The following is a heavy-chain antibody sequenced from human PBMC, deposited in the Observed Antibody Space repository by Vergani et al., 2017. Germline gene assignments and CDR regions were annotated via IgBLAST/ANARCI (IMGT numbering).Heavy chain of an antibody. J-gene: IGHJ4*02. CDR1: GYSISSGYY. CDR3: ARAVRYYYGSGAEEFDY. D-gene: IGHD3-10*01. V-gene: IGHV4-38-2*02. Sequence: QVQLQESGPGLVKPSETLSLTCTVSGYSISSGYYWGWIRQPPGKGLEWIGSIYHSGSTYYNPSLKSRVTISVDTAKNQFSLKLSSVTAADTAVYYCARAVRYYYGSGAEEFDYWGQGTLVTVSS. CDR2: IYHSGST.